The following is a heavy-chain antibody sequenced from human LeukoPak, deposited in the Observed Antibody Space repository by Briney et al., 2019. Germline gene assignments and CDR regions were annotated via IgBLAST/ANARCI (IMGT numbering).Heavy chain of an antibody. Sequence: PGGSLRLSCAASGFTFSSYSMNWVRQAPGKGLEWVSYISSSSSTIYYADSVKGRFTISRDNAKNSPYLQMNSRRDEDTAVYYCASEDIVATIDYWGQGTLVTVSS. V-gene: IGHV3-48*02. D-gene: IGHD5-12*01. CDR3: ASEDIVATIDY. CDR1: GFTFSSYS. CDR2: ISSSSSTI. J-gene: IGHJ4*02.